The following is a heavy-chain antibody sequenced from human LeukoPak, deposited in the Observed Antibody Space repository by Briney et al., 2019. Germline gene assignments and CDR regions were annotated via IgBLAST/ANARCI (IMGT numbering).Heavy chain of an antibody. CDR2: INTNTGNP. CDR1: GYTFTSYA. J-gene: IGHJ4*02. V-gene: IGHV7-4-1*02. CDR3: ASGLLGIAAAGTEEYYFDY. Sequence: ASVKVSCKASGYTFTSYAMNWVRQAPGQGLEWMGWINTNTGNPTYAQSFTGRFVFSLDTSVSTAYLQISSLKAEDTAVYYCASGLLGIAAAGTEEYYFDYWGQGTLVTVSS. D-gene: IGHD6-13*01.